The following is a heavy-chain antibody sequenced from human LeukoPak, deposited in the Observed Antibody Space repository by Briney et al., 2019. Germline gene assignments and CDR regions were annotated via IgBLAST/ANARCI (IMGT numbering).Heavy chain of an antibody. V-gene: IGHV3-23*01. Sequence: GGSLRLSCAASGFTFSSYAMSWVRQAPGKGLEWVSAISGSGGSTYYADSAKGRFTISRDNSKNTLYPQMNSLRAEDTAVYYCAKDVYDFWSGQGYFQHWGQGTLVTVSS. CDR1: GFTFSSYA. CDR3: AKDVYDFWSGQGYFQH. D-gene: IGHD3-3*01. J-gene: IGHJ1*01. CDR2: ISGSGGST.